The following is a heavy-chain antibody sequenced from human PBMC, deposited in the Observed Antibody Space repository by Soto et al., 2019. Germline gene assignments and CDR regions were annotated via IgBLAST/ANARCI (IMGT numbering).Heavy chain of an antibody. CDR2: IYYSGST. J-gene: IGHJ6*02. CDR1: GGSISSYY. V-gene: IGHV4-59*01. D-gene: IGHD4-4*01. CDR3: ARDFYSNYGYYYYGMDV. Sequence: SETLSLTCPVSGGSISSYYWSWIRQPPGKGLEWIGYIYYSGSTNYNPSLKSRVTISVDTSKNQFSLKLSSVTAADTAVYYCARDFYSNYGYYYYGMDVWGQGTTVTVSS.